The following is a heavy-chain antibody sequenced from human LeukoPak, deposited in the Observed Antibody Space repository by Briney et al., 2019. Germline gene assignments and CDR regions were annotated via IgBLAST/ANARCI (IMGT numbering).Heavy chain of an antibody. Sequence: PSETLSLTCTVSGGSITGSYWSWIRQPPGKGLEWIGFIYYSGTANYSPSLVSRLTMSVDTAKNQFSLKLTSVTAADTAVYYCARDSGYGSSGYYYPGAFDIWGQGTMVTVSS. J-gene: IGHJ3*02. CDR1: GGSITGSY. CDR3: ARDSGYGSSGYYYPGAFDI. V-gene: IGHV4-59*01. D-gene: IGHD3-22*01. CDR2: IYYSGTA.